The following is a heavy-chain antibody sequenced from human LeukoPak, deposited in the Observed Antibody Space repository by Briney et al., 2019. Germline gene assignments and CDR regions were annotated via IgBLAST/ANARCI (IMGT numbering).Heavy chain of an antibody. J-gene: IGHJ4*02. CDR1: GFTFSDYY. D-gene: IGHD3-10*01. Sequence: PGGSLRLSCAASGFTFSDYYMSWIRQAPGKGLEWVSYISSSTTYTNYADSVKGRFTISRDNAKNSLYLQMNSLRAEDTAVYYCAKESGYYGSGTYYTTFDYWGQGALVTVSS. V-gene: IGHV3-11*06. CDR3: AKESGYYGSGTYYTTFDY. CDR2: ISSSTTYT.